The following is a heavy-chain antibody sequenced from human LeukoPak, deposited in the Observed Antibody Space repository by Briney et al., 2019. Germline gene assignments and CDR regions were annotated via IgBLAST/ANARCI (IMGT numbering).Heavy chain of an antibody. Sequence: PGRSLRLSCAASGFTFSSYGMHWVRQAPGKGLEWVAFIRYDGSNKYYADSVKGRFTISRDNSKNTLYLQMNSLRAEDTAVYYCAKDRGVDPNWFFDVWGRGTLVAVSS. J-gene: IGHJ2*01. CDR2: IRYDGSNK. CDR1: GFTFSSYG. CDR3: AKDRGVDPNWFFDV. D-gene: IGHD3-10*01. V-gene: IGHV3-30*02.